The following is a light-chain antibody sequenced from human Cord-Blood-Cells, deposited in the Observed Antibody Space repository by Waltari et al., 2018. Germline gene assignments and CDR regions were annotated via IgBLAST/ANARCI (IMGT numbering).Light chain of an antibody. J-gene: IGKJ2*01. V-gene: IGKV3-15*01. CDR3: QQYNNWPPGKSVT. CDR2: GAS. CDR1: QSVSSN. Sequence: EIVMTQSPATLSVSPGERATLSCRASQSVSSNLAWYQQKPGQAPRLLIYGASTRATGIPARFSGSGSGTEFTHTISSLQSEDFAVYYCQQYNNWPPGKSVTFGQGTKLEIK.